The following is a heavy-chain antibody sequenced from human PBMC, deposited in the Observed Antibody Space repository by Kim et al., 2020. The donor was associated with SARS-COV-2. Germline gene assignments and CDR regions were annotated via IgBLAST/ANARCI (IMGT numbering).Heavy chain of an antibody. V-gene: IGHV3-48*03. CDR2: ISSSGSTI. D-gene: IGHD1-26*01. J-gene: IGHJ1*01. CDR1: GFTFSSYE. Sequence: GGSLRLSCAASGFTFSSYEMNWVRQAPGKGLEWVSYISSSGSTIYYADSVKGRFTISRDNAKNSLYLQMNSLRAEDTAVYYCARGPEEVGATLFQHWGQGTLVTVSS. CDR3: ARGPEEVGATLFQH.